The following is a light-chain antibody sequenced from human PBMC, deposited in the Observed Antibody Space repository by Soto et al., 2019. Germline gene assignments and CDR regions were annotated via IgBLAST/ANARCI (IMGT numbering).Light chain of an antibody. J-gene: IGLJ1*01. Sequence: QYALTQPASVSGSPGQSITISCTGTSSDVGSYNLVSWYQQHPGKAPKLMIYEGSKRPSGVSNRFSGSKSGNTASLTISGLQAEDEADYYCCSYAGSIYVFGTGTKLTVL. CDR1: SSDVGSYNL. CDR3: CSYAGSIYV. V-gene: IGLV2-23*01. CDR2: EGS.